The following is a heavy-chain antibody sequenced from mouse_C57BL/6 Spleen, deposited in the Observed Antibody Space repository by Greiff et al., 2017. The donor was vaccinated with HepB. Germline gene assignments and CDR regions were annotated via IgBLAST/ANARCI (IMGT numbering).Heavy chain of an antibody. CDR3: ACAIYYAMDF. CDR1: GYTFTDYY. CDR2: INPNNGGT. Sequence: EVQLQQSGPELVKPGASVKLSCKASGYTFTDYYMNWVKQSHGKSLEWIGDINPNNGGTSYNQKFKGKATLTVDKSSSTAYMELRSLTSEDSAVYYCACAIYYAMDFWGQGTSVTVSS. J-gene: IGHJ4*01. V-gene: IGHV1-26*01. D-gene: IGHD6-1*01.